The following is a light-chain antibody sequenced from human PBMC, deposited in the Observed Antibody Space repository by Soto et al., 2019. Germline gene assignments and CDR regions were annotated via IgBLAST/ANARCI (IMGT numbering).Light chain of an antibody. CDR3: QQYNSLYT. J-gene: IGKJ2*01. V-gene: IGKV1-5*03. Sequence: DIQMTQSPATLSASLGDSVTITCRASQRTSCWLAWYQQKPGKAPKLLIYKTSSLVSGVPSRLSGSGSERVFTLTISSPHPDDYATYYCQQYNSLYTFGQGTKVDIK. CDR1: QRTSCW. CDR2: KTS.